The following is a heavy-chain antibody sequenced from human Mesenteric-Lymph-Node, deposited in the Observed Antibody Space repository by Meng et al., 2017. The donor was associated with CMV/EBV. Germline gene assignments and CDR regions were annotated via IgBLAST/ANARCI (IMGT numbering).Heavy chain of an antibody. CDR2: ILYNVNT. CDR1: GGSISSHY. J-gene: IGHJ3*02. D-gene: IGHD3-10*01. CDR3: ARDGAGSGSYVFASDAFDI. Sequence: SETLSLTCTVSGGSISSHYWNWIRQPPGKGLEWIGYILYNVNTRYNPSLTSRVTLSVDTSKNQISLKLNSVTAADTAVYYCARDGAGSGSYVFASDAFDIWGQGTLVTVSS. V-gene: IGHV4-59*11.